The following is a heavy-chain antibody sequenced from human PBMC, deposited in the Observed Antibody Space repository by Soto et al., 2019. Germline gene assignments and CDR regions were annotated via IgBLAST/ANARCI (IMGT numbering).Heavy chain of an antibody. Sequence: SETLSLTCTVSGGSISSGDYYWSWIRQPPGKGLEWIGYIYYSGSTYYNPSLKSRVTISVDTSKNQFSLQLSSVTAADTAVYYCASGSTYDYGDWYYYGMDVWGQGTTVTVSS. CDR1: GGSISSGDYY. CDR2: IYYSGST. V-gene: IGHV4-30-4*01. D-gene: IGHD4-17*01. CDR3: ASGSTYDYGDWYYYGMDV. J-gene: IGHJ6*02.